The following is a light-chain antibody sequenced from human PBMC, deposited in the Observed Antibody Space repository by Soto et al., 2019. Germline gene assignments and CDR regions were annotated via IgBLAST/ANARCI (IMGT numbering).Light chain of an antibody. Sequence: EIVMTQSPGTLSLSPGERATLSCRASQSVSSRLAWYQQKPGQAPRLLISGASIRATGIPARFSGSGSGTDLTLTISRLEPEDFALYYCQHYVERSTITFGQGTRLEIK. J-gene: IGKJ5*01. V-gene: IGKV3-20*01. CDR1: QSVSSR. CDR3: QHYVERSTIT. CDR2: GAS.